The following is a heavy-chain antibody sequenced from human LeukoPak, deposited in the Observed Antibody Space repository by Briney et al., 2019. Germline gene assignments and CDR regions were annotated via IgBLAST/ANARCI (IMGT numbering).Heavy chain of an antibody. Sequence: GGSLRLSCAASGFTFSSYSMNWVRQAPGEGLEWVSSISSSSSYIYYADSVKGRFTISRDNAKNSLYLQMNSLRAEDTAVYYCARLSPPVAVDYWGQGTLVTVSS. V-gene: IGHV3-21*01. J-gene: IGHJ4*02. CDR1: GFTFSSYS. D-gene: IGHD6-19*01. CDR3: ARLSPPVAVDY. CDR2: ISSSSSYI.